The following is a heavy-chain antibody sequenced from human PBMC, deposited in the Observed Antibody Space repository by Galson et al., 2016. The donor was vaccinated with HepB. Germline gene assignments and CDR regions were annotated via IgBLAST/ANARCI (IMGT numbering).Heavy chain of an antibody. V-gene: IGHV4-31*03. CDR3: ASYSGTRGLDY. Sequence: TLSLTCTVSDGSISGGGYYWSWIRQHPEKGLEFIGYIYYVGNTHYSPSFRSRVIISVDTSKNQFSLKLSAVTAADTAVYSCASYSGTRGLDYWGQGTLVTVSS. J-gene: IGHJ4*02. CDR1: DGSISGGGYY. D-gene: IGHD1-26*01. CDR2: IYYVGNT.